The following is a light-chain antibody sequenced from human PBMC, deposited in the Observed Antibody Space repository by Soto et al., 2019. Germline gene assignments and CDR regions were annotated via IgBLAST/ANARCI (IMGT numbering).Light chain of an antibody. CDR2: SAS. CDR1: ENIFKF. Sequence: DILLIQSPATLSASVGDRITITCRASENIFKFLAWYQQRSGSAPNLLIYSASDLEKGVPSRVSGSGSGTEFPLTINNLQPNYSATYFGQHYNSHSITFGGGTQVDVK. V-gene: IGKV1-5*01. J-gene: IGKJ4*01. CDR3: QHYNSHSIT.